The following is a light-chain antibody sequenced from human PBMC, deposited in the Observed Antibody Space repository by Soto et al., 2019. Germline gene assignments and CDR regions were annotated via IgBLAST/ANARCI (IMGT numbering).Light chain of an antibody. CDR3: SSYSSSTVRYV. J-gene: IGLJ1*01. Sequence: QSVLTQPASVSGSPGQSITMSCTGTSSDVGSYDFVSWYQQHPGKAPKLLIYEVSNRPSGVSARFSGSKSDKTASLTISGLQAADEDDYFCSSYSSSTVRYVFGSGTKLTVL. CDR1: SSDVGSYDF. CDR2: EVS. V-gene: IGLV2-14*01.